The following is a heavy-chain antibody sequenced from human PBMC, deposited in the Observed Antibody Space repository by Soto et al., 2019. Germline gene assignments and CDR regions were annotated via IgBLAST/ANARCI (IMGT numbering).Heavy chain of an antibody. CDR1: GGSFSGYY. D-gene: IGHD3-10*01. V-gene: IGHV4-34*01. CDR3: ARGRSTMVRGVIPHFDY. Sequence: SETLSLTCAVYGGSFSGYYWSWIRQPPGKGLEWIGEINHSGSTNYNPSLKSRVTISVDTSKNQFSLKLSSVTAADTAVYYCARGRSTMVRGVIPHFDYWGQGTLVTGSS. J-gene: IGHJ4*02. CDR2: INHSGST.